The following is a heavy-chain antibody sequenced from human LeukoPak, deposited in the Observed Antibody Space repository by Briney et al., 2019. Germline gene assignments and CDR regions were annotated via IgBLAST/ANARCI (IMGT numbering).Heavy chain of an antibody. D-gene: IGHD2-15*01. Sequence: EASVKVSCKASGYTFTGYYMHWVRQAPGQGLEWMGWINPNSGGTNYAQKFQGRVTMTRDTSISTAYMELSRLRSDDTAVYYCARVNSPSTKYCGGSCYSGGGFDYWGQGTLVTVSS. CDR2: INPNSGGT. CDR1: GYTFTGYY. CDR3: ARVNSPSTKYCGGSCYSGGGFDY. V-gene: IGHV1-2*02. J-gene: IGHJ4*02.